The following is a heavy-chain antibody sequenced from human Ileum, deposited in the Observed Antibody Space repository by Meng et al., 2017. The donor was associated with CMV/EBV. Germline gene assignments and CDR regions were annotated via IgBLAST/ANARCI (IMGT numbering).Heavy chain of an antibody. V-gene: IGHV3-72*01. CDR2: VKHKRGSYAA. J-gene: IGHJ4*02. D-gene: IGHD5-18*01. CDR1: GFTFGDHY. Sequence: EGQLVESGGGLVQPGGSRRLSCAASGFTFGDHYMDWVRQAPGKGLEWVGRVKHKRGSYAADFAASVKGRFTISRDDSNNSLSLQMNALKTEDTAVYYCARDSHTALDYWGQGTLVTVSS. CDR3: ARDSHTALDY.